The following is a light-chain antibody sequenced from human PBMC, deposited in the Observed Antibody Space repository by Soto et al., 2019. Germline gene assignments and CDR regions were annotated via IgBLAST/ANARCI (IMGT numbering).Light chain of an antibody. J-gene: IGLJ1*01. Sequence: SLLTQPASVSGSPGQSITISCTGTSSDVGTRNFVSWYQQHPGKAPKLMIYQVTNRPSGVSNRFSGSKSGNTASLTISGLQAEDEADYYCSSYTDSTNYVFGPGTKVTVL. CDR3: SSYTDSTNYV. V-gene: IGLV2-14*01. CDR2: QVT. CDR1: SSDVGTRNF.